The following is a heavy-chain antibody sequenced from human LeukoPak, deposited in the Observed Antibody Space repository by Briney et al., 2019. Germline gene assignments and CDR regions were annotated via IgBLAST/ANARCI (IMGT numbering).Heavy chain of an antibody. V-gene: IGHV4-34*01. J-gene: IGHJ4*02. Sequence: SETLSLTCAVYGGSFSGYYWSWIRQPPGKWLEWIGEINHSGSTNYNPSLKSRVTISVDTSKNQFSLKLSSVTAADTAVYYCARRRRYSYGKYFDYWGQGTLVTVSS. CDR2: INHSGST. D-gene: IGHD5-18*01. CDR1: GGSFSGYY. CDR3: ARRRRYSYGKYFDY.